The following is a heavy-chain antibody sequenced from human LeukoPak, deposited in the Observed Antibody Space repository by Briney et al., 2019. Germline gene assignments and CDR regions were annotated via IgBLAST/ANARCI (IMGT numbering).Heavy chain of an antibody. Sequence: SETLSLTCTVSGGSVSSTSYYWNWIRQPPGKGLEWIGYIYYSGNTNCNPSLKSRVTISIDTSKNQFSLKLYSVTAADTAVYYCARVSIVGATYDYWGQGTLVTVSS. CDR2: IYYSGNT. CDR3: ARVSIVGATYDY. D-gene: IGHD1-26*01. CDR1: GGSVSSTSYY. V-gene: IGHV4-61*01. J-gene: IGHJ4*02.